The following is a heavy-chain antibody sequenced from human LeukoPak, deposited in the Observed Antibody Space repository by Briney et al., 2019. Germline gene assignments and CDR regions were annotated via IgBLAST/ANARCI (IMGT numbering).Heavy chain of an antibody. CDR2: ISGSSTYI. D-gene: IGHD1-14*01. CDR1: GFTFSSSN. J-gene: IGHJ4*02. Sequence: GGSLRLSCTGSGFTFSSSNMNWVHQAPGKGLEWVSSISGSSTYIYYADSVKGRFTISRDNAKSSLYLQMTSLSAEDTAVYYCARGAGARALDYWGQGTLVTVSS. CDR3: ARGAGARALDY. V-gene: IGHV3-21*06.